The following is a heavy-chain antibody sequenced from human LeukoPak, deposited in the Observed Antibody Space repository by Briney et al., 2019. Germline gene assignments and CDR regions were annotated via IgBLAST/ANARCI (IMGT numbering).Heavy chain of an antibody. Sequence: PSETLSLTCTVSGDSMNNYYWSWIRQPPGKGLEWIGYIYYAGGTRYNPSLESRVTISIDTSRNQFSLNLKSVTAADTAVYYCARGQGTVTTHWGQGTLVTVSS. CDR2: IYYAGGT. CDR3: ARGQGTVTTH. J-gene: IGHJ4*02. CDR1: GDSMNNYY. V-gene: IGHV4-59*12. D-gene: IGHD4-17*01.